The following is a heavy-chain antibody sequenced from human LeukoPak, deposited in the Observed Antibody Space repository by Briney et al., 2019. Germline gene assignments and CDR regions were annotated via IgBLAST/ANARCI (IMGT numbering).Heavy chain of an antibody. CDR1: GFTFSSYG. V-gene: IGHV3-23*01. CDR2: ISGSGGST. J-gene: IGHJ6*03. Sequence: GGSLRLSCAASGFTFSSYGMSWVRQAPGKGVEWVSAISGSGGSTYYADSVKGRFTISRDNSKNTLYLQMNSLRAEDTAVYYCAKGPYDSSGYRYYYYYMDVWGKGTTVTISS. D-gene: IGHD3-22*01. CDR3: AKGPYDSSGYRYYYYYMDV.